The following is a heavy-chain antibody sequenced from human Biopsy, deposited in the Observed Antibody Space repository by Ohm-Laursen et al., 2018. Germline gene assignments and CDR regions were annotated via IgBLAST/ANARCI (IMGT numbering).Heavy chain of an antibody. CDR2: INPSGSTT. Sequence: ASVTVSCNASGYSFTSYYMHWVRQAPGQGLEWMGMINPSGSTTSYPRIFQGRVTMTRDTSKSTVYMELSSLRSADTAVYFCARNTGWYGDLYYFDYWGQGTLVTVSS. CDR1: GYSFTSYY. V-gene: IGHV1-46*01. CDR3: ARNTGWYGDLYYFDY. D-gene: IGHD6-19*01. J-gene: IGHJ4*02.